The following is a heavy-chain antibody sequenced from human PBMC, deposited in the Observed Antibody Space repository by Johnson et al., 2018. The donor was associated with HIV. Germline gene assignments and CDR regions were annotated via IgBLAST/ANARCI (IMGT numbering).Heavy chain of an antibody. CDR3: AKDMTQFWGSFGWSETQGACDI. Sequence: VQLVESGGGLIQPGGSLRLSCAASGFTVSSNYMSWVRQAPGKGLEWVSVIYSGGTTYYADSVKGRFTISRDNSKNTLYLQMNSLRAEETAVYYCAKDMTQFWGSFGWSETQGACDIWGQGTMVTVSS. D-gene: IGHD3-16*01. CDR1: GFTVSSNY. J-gene: IGHJ3*02. V-gene: IGHV3-66*03. CDR2: IYSGGTT.